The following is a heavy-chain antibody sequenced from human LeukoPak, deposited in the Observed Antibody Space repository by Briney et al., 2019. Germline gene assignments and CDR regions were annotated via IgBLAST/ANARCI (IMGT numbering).Heavy chain of an antibody. CDR1: GYTFTSYD. D-gene: IGHD3-10*01. J-gene: IGHJ3*02. V-gene: IGHV1-8*03. CDR3: ARGLRLSLLLWFGESIDDAFDI. Sequence: EASVKVSCKASGYTFTSYDINWVRQATGQGLEWMGWMNPNSGNTGYAQKFQGRVTITRNTSISTAYMELSSLRSEDTAVYYCARGLRLSLLLWFGESIDDAFDIWGQGTLVTVSS. CDR2: MNPNSGNT.